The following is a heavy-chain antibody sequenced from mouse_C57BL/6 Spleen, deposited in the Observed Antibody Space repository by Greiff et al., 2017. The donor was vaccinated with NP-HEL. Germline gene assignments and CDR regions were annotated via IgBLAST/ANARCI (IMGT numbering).Heavy chain of an antibody. Sequence: VKVVESGPELVKPGASVKISCKASGYAFSSSWMNWVKQRPGKGLEWIGRIYPGDGDTNYNGKFKGKATLTADKSSSTAYMQLSSLTSEDSAVYFCARSYYGSSYGYFDVWGTGTTVTVSS. V-gene: IGHV1-82*01. CDR2: IYPGDGDT. CDR3: ARSYYGSSYGYFDV. CDR1: GYAFSSSW. J-gene: IGHJ1*03. D-gene: IGHD1-1*01.